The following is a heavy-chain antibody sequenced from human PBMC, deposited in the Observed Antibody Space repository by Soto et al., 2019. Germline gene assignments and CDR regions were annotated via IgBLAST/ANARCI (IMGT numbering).Heavy chain of an antibody. CDR1: GGSISSYY. CDR3: AGGYSGYDLNNWFDP. D-gene: IGHD5-12*01. CDR2: IYYSGST. V-gene: IGHV4-59*08. J-gene: IGHJ5*02. Sequence: SETLSLTCTVSGGSISSYYWSWIRQPPGKGLEWIGYIYYSGSTNYNPSLKSRVTISVDTSKNQFSLKLSSVTAADTAVYYCAGGYSGYDLNNWFDPWGQGTLVTVSS.